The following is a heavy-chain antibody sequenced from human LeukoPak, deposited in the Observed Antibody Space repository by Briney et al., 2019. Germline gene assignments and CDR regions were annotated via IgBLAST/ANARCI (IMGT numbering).Heavy chain of an antibody. J-gene: IGHJ4*02. CDR3: ARVTSYGYIQVRGSFDY. D-gene: IGHD5-18*01. Sequence: SETLSLTCTVSGGSISSYYWSWIRQPPGKGLEWIGSIYYSGSTYYNPSLKSRVTISVDTSKNQFSLKLSSVTAADTAVYYCARVTSYGYIQVRGSFDYWGQGTLVTVSS. CDR1: GGSISSYY. CDR2: IYYSGST. V-gene: IGHV4-39*07.